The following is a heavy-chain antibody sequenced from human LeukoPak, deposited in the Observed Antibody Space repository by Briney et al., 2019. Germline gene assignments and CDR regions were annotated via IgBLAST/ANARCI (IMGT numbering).Heavy chain of an antibody. D-gene: IGHD3-16*01. J-gene: IGHJ4*02. Sequence: GGPLRLSCATSGFTFSSYEMNWVRQAPGKGLEWVSYISSSGTTIYYADSVKGRFTISRDNARNSLYLQMNSLRAEDTAVYYCARGSWGTDYWGQGTLVTVSS. CDR3: ARGSWGTDY. CDR1: GFTFSSYE. V-gene: IGHV3-48*03. CDR2: ISSSGTTI.